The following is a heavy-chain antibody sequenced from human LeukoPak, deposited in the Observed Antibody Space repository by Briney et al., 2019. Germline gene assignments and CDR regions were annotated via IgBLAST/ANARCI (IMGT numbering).Heavy chain of an antibody. CDR1: GFTFSSYW. J-gene: IGHJ4*02. CDR2: INNDGSGT. CDR3: TTESLAASDY. V-gene: IGHV3-74*01. D-gene: IGHD6-13*01. Sequence: GGSLRLSCAASGFTFSSYWMHWVRQAPGKGPVWVSRINNDGSGTTYADSVKGRFTISRDDAKSTLYLQMNSLKTEDTAVYYCTTESLAASDYWGQGTLVTVSS.